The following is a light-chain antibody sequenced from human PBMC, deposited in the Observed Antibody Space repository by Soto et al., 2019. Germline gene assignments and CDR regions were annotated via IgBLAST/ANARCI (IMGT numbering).Light chain of an antibody. CDR3: SSYTSSSPYV. J-gene: IGLJ1*01. V-gene: IGLV2-14*01. Sequence: QSVLTQSASVSGSPGQSITISCTGTSSDVGGYNYVSWYQQHPGKAPKLMIYEVRNRPSGVSRRFSGSKSANTASLTISGLQAEDEADYSCSSYTSSSPYVFGNGTKATVL. CDR2: EVR. CDR1: SSDVGGYNY.